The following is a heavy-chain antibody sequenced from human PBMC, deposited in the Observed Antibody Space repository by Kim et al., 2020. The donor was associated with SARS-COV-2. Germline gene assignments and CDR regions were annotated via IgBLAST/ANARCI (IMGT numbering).Heavy chain of an antibody. Sequence: YARKSQGRDTMTRDQSTSTVYMELSSLRSEDTAVYYCARDNSSSWYDYWGQGTLVTVSS. CDR3: ARDNSSSWYDY. J-gene: IGHJ4*02. V-gene: IGHV1-46*01. D-gene: IGHD6-13*01.